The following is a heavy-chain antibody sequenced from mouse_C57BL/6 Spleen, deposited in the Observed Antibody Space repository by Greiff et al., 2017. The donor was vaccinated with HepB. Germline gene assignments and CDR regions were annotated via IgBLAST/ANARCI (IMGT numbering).Heavy chain of an antibody. CDR3: ARSDDGYYEAY. CDR1: GYAFSSSW. J-gene: IGHJ3*01. D-gene: IGHD2-3*01. Sequence: VQLQQSGPELVKPGASVKISCKASGYAFSSSWMNWVKQSPVKGLEWIGRIYPGDGDTNYNGKFKGKATLTADKSSSTAYMQLSSLTSEDSAVYFCARSDDGYYEAYWGQGTLVTVSA. CDR2: IYPGDGDT. V-gene: IGHV1-82*01.